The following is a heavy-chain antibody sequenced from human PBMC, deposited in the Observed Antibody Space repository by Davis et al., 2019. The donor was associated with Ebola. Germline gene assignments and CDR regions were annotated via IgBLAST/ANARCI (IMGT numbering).Heavy chain of an antibody. Sequence: ESLKISCAASGFTFSDYYMSWIRQPPGKGLEWIGYIYYSGSTNYNPSLKSRVTISADTSKNQFSLKLSSVTAADTAVYYCARDRSSGWYGWFDPWGQGTLVTVSS. J-gene: IGHJ5*02. CDR1: GFTFSDYY. CDR2: IYYSGST. D-gene: IGHD6-19*01. V-gene: IGHV4-59*01. CDR3: ARDRSSGWYGWFDP.